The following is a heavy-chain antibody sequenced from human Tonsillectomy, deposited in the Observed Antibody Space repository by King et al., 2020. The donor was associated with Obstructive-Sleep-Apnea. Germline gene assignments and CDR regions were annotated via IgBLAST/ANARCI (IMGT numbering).Heavy chain of an antibody. V-gene: IGHV4-4*08. CDR1: GGSIRRGY. CDR2: IYNSETT. CDR3: TSGAGCLTDY. Sequence: VQLQESGPGLMKPSETLSLTCIVSGGSIRRGYWSWFRQSPGKRLEWIGYIYNSETTNYNPSLKRRVTILVDTSKNQFSLRLTSVTAADTAVYFCTSGAGCLTDYWGQGNLVTVSS. J-gene: IGHJ4*02. D-gene: IGHD6-19*01.